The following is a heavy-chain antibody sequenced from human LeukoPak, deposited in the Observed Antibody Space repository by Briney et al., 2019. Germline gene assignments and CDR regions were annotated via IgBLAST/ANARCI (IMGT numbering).Heavy chain of an antibody. J-gene: IGHJ4*02. Sequence: GGSLRLSCAASGFTFSSYWMSWVRQAPGKGLEWVANIKQDGSEKYYVDSVKGRFTISRDNAKNSLCLQMNSLRAEDTAVYYCAREGELYSSSWYYFDYWGQGTLVTVSS. CDR3: AREGELYSSSWYYFDY. D-gene: IGHD6-13*01. CDR2: IKQDGSEK. V-gene: IGHV3-7*03. CDR1: GFTFSSYW.